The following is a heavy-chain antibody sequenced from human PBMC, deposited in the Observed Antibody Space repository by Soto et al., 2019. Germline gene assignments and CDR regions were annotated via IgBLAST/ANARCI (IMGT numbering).Heavy chain of an antibody. J-gene: IGHJ2*01. CDR2: ISYDGSNK. Sequence: QVQLVESGGGVVQPGRSLRLSCAASGFTFSSYAMHWVRQAPGKGLEWVAVISYDGSNKYYADSVKGRFTISRDNSKNTLYLQMNSLRAEDTAVYYCASLGGWYFDLWGRGTLVTVSS. V-gene: IGHV3-30-3*01. CDR3: ASLGGWYFDL. CDR1: GFTFSSYA. D-gene: IGHD2-15*01.